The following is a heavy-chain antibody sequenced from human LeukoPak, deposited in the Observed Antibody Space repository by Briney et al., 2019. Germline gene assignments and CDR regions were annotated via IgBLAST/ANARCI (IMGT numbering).Heavy chain of an antibody. V-gene: IGHV4-34*01. Sequence: SESLSLTRAVYGGSFSGYYWSWIRQPPGKGLEWIGEINHSGSTNQNPSLKSRVTISVDTSRNQCSLKLSSVTAADTAVYYCARGEGSPGGSVAYFDYWGQGTLVTVSS. J-gene: IGHJ4*02. CDR1: GGSFSGYY. CDR2: INHSGST. D-gene: IGHD6-19*01. CDR3: ARGEGSPGGSVAYFDY.